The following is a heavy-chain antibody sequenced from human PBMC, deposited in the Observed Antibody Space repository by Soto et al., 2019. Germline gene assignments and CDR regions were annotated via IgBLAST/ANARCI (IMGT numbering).Heavy chain of an antibody. CDR2: ISYDGSNK. CDR3: AKDLHYYGSGSYYKHYYYYGMDV. CDR1: GFTFSSYG. D-gene: IGHD3-10*01. J-gene: IGHJ6*02. V-gene: IGHV3-30*18. Sequence: GGSLRLSCAASGFTFSSYGMHWVRQAPGKGLKWVTVISYDGSNKYYADSVKGRFTISKDNSKNTLYLQMNSLRAEDTAVYYCAKDLHYYGSGSYYKHYYYYGMDVWGQGTTVTVSS.